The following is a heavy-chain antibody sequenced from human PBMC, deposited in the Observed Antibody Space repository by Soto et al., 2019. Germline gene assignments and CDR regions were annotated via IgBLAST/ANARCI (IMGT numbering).Heavy chain of an antibody. Sequence: GGSLRLSCAVAGYTFANHWMHWVRQAPGKGLEWVSRMNSDGSLINYADSVKGRFTVSRDNARNTLYLQMNSLRVEDTAVYYCATAEVDYWGPGTLLTV. CDR3: ATAEVDY. CDR2: MNSDGSLI. V-gene: IGHV3-74*01. J-gene: IGHJ4*02. CDR1: GYTFANHW.